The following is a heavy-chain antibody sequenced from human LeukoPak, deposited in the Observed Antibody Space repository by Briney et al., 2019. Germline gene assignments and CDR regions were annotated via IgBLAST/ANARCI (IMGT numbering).Heavy chain of an antibody. CDR2: ISDSGGTT. V-gene: IGHV3-23*01. CDR3: AKLTRGYCDSTACPNWFDP. J-gene: IGHJ5*02. Sequence: AGSLRLSCAASGFTFSSYAMSWLRHAPGEGLKWVSAISDSGGTTYYADSVKGRFTISTATSTTTLYLQITSLRGEDTAVYYCAKLTRGYCDSTACPNWFDPGGRGTLVTVSS. D-gene: IGHD2-2*01. CDR1: GFTFSSYA.